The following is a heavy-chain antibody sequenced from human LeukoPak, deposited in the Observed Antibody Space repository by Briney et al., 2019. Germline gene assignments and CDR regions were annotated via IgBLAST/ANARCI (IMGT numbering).Heavy chain of an antibody. V-gene: IGHV4-59*12. J-gene: IGHJ4*02. CDR1: GGSISSYY. Sequence: PSETLSLTCTVSGGSISSYYWSWIRQPPGKGLEWIGYIYYSGSTNYNTSLKSRVTISVDTSKNQFSLKLSSVTAADTAVYYCARGRPGRGAPLLVYWGQGTRVTVSS. CDR3: ARGRPGRGAPLLVY. D-gene: IGHD1-26*01. CDR2: IYYSGST.